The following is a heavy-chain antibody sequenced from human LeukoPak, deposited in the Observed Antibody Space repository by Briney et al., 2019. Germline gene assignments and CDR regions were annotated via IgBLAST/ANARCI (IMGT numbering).Heavy chain of an antibody. CDR1: GFTFSNYN. J-gene: IGHJ4*02. V-gene: IGHV3-30-3*01. CDR3: ARDGAAADRSHFDY. Sequence: PGGSLRLSCAASGFTFSNYNINWVRQAPGKGLEWVAVISYDGSNKYYADSVKGRFTISRDNSKNTLYLQMNSLRAEDTAVYYCARDGAAADRSHFDYWGQGTLVTVSS. D-gene: IGHD6-13*01. CDR2: ISYDGSNK.